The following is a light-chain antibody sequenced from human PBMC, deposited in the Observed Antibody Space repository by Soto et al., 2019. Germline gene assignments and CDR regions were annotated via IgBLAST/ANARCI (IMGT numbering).Light chain of an antibody. CDR3: KQRSNWPRIT. J-gene: IGKJ5*01. CDR2: DVS. V-gene: IGKV3-11*01. Sequence: EIVLTQSPATLSLSPGERATLPCRASQSVSSYLAWYQQKPGQAPRLLIYDVSNRATGIPARFSGSGSGTDFTLTISSLEPEDFAVYYCKQRSNWPRITLGQGTRLEIK. CDR1: QSVSSY.